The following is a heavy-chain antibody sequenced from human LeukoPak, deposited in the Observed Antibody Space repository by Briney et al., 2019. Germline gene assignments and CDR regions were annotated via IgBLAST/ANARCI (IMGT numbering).Heavy chain of an antibody. CDR1: GFTFDDYA. CDR2: ISWNSGSI. J-gene: IGHJ4*02. CDR3: AKDTEYYYDSSKASVFDY. D-gene: IGHD3-22*01. Sequence: GGSLRLSCAASGFTFDDYAMHWVRQAPGKGLEWVSGISWNSGSIGYADSVKGRFTISRDNAKNSLYLQMNSLRAEDTALYYCAKDTEYYYDSSKASVFDYWGQGTLVTVSS. V-gene: IGHV3-9*01.